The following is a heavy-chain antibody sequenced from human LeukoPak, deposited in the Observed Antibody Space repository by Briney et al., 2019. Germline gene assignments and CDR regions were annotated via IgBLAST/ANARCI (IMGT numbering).Heavy chain of an antibody. CDR2: ISYDGSNK. V-gene: IGHV3-30*19. Sequence: GGSLRLSCAASGFTFSSYGMHWVRQAPGKGLEWVAVISYDGSNKYYADSVKGRFTISRDNSKNTLYLQMNSLRAEDTAVYYCARDKTKRSSVTWYFDLWGRGTLVTVSS. D-gene: IGHD6-19*01. J-gene: IGHJ2*01. CDR3: ARDKTKRSSVTWYFDL. CDR1: GFTFSSYG.